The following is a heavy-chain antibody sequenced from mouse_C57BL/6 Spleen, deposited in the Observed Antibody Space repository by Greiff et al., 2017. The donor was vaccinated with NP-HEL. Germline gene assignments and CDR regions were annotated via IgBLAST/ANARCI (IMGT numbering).Heavy chain of an antibody. CDR2: IDPSDSYT. D-gene: IGHD2-12*01. CDR1: GYTFTSYW. V-gene: IGHV1-50*01. Sequence: QVQLQQPGAELVKPGASVKLSCKASGYTFTSYWMQWVKQRPGQGLEWIGEIDPSDSYTNYHQKFKGKATLTVDTSSSTAYMQLSSLTSEDSAVYYCARSNYTSWYFDVWGTGTTVTVSS. J-gene: IGHJ1*03. CDR3: ARSNYTSWYFDV.